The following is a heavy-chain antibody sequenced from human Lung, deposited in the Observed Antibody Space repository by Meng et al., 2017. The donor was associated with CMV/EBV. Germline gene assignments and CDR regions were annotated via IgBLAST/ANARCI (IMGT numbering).Heavy chain of an antibody. CDR2: ISGSGGST. D-gene: IGHD2-2*03. CDR1: GFTFSSYA. V-gene: IGHV3-23*01. J-gene: IGHJ6*02. CDR3: AKDWVDIVVVPAADV. Sequence: GESLKISCAASGFTFSSYAMSWVRQAPGKGLEWVSAISGSGGSTYYADSVKGRFTISRDKSKNTLYLQMNSLRAEDTAVYYCAKDWVDIVVVPAADVWGQGTTVTVSS.